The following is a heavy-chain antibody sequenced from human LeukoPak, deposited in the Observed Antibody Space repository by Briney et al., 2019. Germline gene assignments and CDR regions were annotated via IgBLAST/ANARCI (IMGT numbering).Heavy chain of an antibody. CDR2: IYYSGTT. J-gene: IGHJ4*02. D-gene: IGHD1-26*01. CDR3: ARWDSGSYFLDY. CDR1: SGSFSSYY. Sequence: PSETLSLPCTISSGSFSSYYWNWIRQPPGKGLEWIGYIYYSGTTNYNPSLKSRVTISVDTSKNQFSLKLSSFTAADTAVYYCARWDSGSYFLDYWGQGTLASVSS. V-gene: IGHV4-59*13.